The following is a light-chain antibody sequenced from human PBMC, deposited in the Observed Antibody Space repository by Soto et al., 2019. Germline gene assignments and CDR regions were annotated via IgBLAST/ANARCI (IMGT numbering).Light chain of an antibody. CDR2: GAS. CDR1: HSVSSSY. Sequence: IVLTQSPGSLSVSPVERATLSCRANHSVSSSYLAWYQQKPGQAPRLLIYGASSRATGIPDRFSGSGSGTAVTPTISSREPEDFAVYYCQQYGSSPRITFGQGTRLEIK. J-gene: IGKJ5*01. CDR3: QQYGSSPRIT. V-gene: IGKV3-20*01.